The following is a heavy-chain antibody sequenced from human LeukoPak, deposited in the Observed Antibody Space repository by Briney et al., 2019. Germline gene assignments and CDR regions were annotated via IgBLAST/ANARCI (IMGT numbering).Heavy chain of an antibody. J-gene: IGHJ4*02. D-gene: IGHD5-18*01. CDR1: GFTFSSYE. Sequence: GGSLRLSCAASGFTFSSYEMNWVRQAPGKGLEWVANINQDGSEKYYVDSVKGRFTISRDNAKNSLYLQMNSLRAEDTAVYYCARGGYSYGSSLFYWGQGTLVTVSS. CDR2: INQDGSEK. CDR3: ARGGYSYGSSLFY. V-gene: IGHV3-7*01.